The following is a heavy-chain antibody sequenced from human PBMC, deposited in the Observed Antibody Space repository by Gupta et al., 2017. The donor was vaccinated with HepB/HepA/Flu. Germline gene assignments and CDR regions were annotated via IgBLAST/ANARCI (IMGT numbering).Heavy chain of an antibody. V-gene: IGHV4-39*01. CDR2: IYYSGST. CDR1: GGSISSSSYY. D-gene: IGHD3-3*01. CDR3: ARQAYDFGDDY. Sequence: QLQLQESGPGLVKPSETLSLTCTVSGGSISSSSYYWGWIRQPPGKGLEWIGSIYYSGSTYYNPSLKSRVTISVDTSKNQFSLKLSSVTAADTAVYYCARQAYDFGDDYWGQGTLVTVSS. J-gene: IGHJ4*02.